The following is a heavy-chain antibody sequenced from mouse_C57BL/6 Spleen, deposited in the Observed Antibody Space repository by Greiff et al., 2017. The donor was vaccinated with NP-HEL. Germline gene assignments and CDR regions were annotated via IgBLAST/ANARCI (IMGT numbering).Heavy chain of an antibody. CDR1: GFSLTSYG. CDR3: ATPKTAQATYEFHYYAMDY. V-gene: IGHV2-2*01. D-gene: IGHD3-2*02. J-gene: IGHJ4*01. Sequence: QVQLQQSGPGLVQPSQSLSITCTVSGFSLTSYGVHWVRQSPGKGLEWLGVIWSGGSTDYNAAFISRLSISKDNSKSQVFFKMNSLQADDTAIYYCATPKTAQATYEFHYYAMDYWGQGTSVTVSS. CDR2: IWSGGST.